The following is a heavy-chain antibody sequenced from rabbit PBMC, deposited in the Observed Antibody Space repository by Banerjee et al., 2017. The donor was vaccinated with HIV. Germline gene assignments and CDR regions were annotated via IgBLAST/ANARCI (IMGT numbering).Heavy chain of an antibody. V-gene: IGHV1S40*01. J-gene: IGHJ4*01. CDR1: GFSFSSSYD. CDR2: IYAVSNGST. Sequence: QSLEESGGGLVKPGASLTLTCTASGFSFSSSYDMSWVRQAPGKGLEWIGCIYAVSNGSTVYASWAKGRFTISKTSSTTVTLQMTTLTAADTATYFCARNNYNDVGNWDLWGPGTLVTVS. D-gene: IGHD2-1*01. CDR3: ARNNYNDVGNWDL.